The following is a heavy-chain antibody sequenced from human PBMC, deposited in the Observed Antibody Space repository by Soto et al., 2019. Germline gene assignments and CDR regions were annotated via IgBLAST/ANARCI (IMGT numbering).Heavy chain of an antibody. Sequence: ASVKVSCKASGYTFTSYAIHWVRQAPGQRLEWMGWINAGNGNTKYSQKFQGRVTITRDTSASTAYMELSSLRSEDTAMFYCARAPFYYNSSGAFDYWGQGTLVTVSS. CDR1: GYTFTSYA. CDR2: INAGNGNT. J-gene: IGHJ4*02. D-gene: IGHD3-22*01. CDR3: ARAPFYYNSSGAFDY. V-gene: IGHV1-3*01.